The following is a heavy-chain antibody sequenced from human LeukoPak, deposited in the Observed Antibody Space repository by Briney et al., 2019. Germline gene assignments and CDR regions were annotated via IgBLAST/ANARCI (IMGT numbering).Heavy chain of an antibody. CDR3: ARDTGDYNAFDI. CDR2: ISSSSSTI. J-gene: IGHJ3*02. V-gene: IGHV3-48*01. Sequence: GGSPRLSCAASGFTFSSYSMNWVRQAPGKGLEWVSYISSSSSTIYYADSVKGRFTISRDNAKNSLYLQMNSLRSEDTAVYYCARDTGDYNAFDIWGQGTMVTVSS. D-gene: IGHD4-17*01. CDR1: GFTFSSYS.